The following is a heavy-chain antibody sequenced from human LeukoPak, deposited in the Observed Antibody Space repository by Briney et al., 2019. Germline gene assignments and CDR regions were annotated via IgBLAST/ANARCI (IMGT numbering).Heavy chain of an antibody. D-gene: IGHD2-2*01. CDR2: IRQGGSEK. CDR3: ARAKGDRYCSSTSCLNWLDP. V-gene: IGHV3-7*01. J-gene: IGHJ5*02. Sequence: PGGSLRLSCAASGFTFGSFGMSWVRKAPGKGLEWVATIRQGGSEKYYVDSVKGRFTISRDNAKNSLYLQMNSLRAEDTAVYYCARAKGDRYCSSTSCLNWLDPWGQGTLVTVSS. CDR1: GFTFGSFG.